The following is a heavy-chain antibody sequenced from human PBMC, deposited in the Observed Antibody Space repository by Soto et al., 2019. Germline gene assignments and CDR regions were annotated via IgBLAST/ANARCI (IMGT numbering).Heavy chain of an antibody. CDR3: GRAIGRGIIRD. Sequence: EVQLVESGGGLVKPGGSLRLSCTASGFIFRTYGMTWVRQAPGKGLEWVSSIYSSGTFIYYADSVKGRFTISRDDAKNLLFLQMNSMRAEDTAVYYCGRAIGRGIIRDWGQGTLVTVSS. V-gene: IGHV3-21*01. CDR2: IYSSGTFI. CDR1: GFIFRTYG. J-gene: IGHJ4*02. D-gene: IGHD3-10*01.